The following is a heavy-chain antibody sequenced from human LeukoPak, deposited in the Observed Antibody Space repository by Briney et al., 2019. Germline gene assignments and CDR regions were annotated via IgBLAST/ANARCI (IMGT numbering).Heavy chain of an antibody. Sequence: PSETLSLTCTVSGGSISSYYWSWLRQPAGKGLEWVGRIYTSGSTNYNPSLKSRVTMSVDTSKNQFSLKLSSVTAADTAVYYCARYYDYVWGSYRYDAFDIWGQGTMVTVSS. CDR1: GGSISSYY. CDR3: ARYYDYVWGSYRYDAFDI. CDR2: IYTSGST. D-gene: IGHD3-16*02. V-gene: IGHV4-4*07. J-gene: IGHJ3*02.